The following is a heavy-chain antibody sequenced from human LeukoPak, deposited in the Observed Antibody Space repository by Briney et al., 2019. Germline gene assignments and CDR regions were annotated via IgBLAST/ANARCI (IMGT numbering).Heavy chain of an antibody. CDR2: ISASGGST. CDR1: GFTFSSCA. CDR3: AKGLVPAAIRVVDY. Sequence: GGSLRLSCAASGFTFSSCAMHWVRQAPGKGLEWVSAISASGGSTYYADSVKGRFTISRDNSQNTLSLQVNSRRAEETAVYYCAKGLVPAAIRVVDYWGEGTLVTVSS. V-gene: IGHV3-23*01. D-gene: IGHD2-2*01. J-gene: IGHJ4*02.